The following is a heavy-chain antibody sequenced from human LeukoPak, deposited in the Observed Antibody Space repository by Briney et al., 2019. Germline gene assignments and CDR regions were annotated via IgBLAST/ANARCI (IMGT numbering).Heavy chain of an antibody. CDR1: GDSISPYY. D-gene: IGHD3-22*01. CDR2: IYYSGSI. CDR3: ARHFTYYYDSSGYPRDAFDI. J-gene: IGHJ3*02. V-gene: IGHV4-59*08. Sequence: SETLSLTCTVSGDSISPYYWSWIRQSPGKGLVWIGYIYYSGSINYNPSLKSRVTISVDMSKNQFSLKLSSVTAADTALYYCARHFTYYYDSSGYPRDAFDIWGQGTMVTVSS.